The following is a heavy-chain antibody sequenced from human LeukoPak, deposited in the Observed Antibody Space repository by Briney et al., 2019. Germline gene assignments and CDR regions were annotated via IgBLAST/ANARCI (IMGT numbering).Heavy chain of an antibody. V-gene: IGHV4-4*07. D-gene: IGHD6-19*01. Sequence: PSETLSLTCTVSGGSISSYYWSWIRQPAGKGLEWIGRIYTSGSTNYNPSLESRVTMSVDTSKNQFSLKLSSVTAADTAVYYCARCSYSSGCYWYFDLWGRGTLVTVSS. CDR2: IYTSGST. CDR3: ARCSYSSGCYWYFDL. CDR1: GGSISSYY. J-gene: IGHJ2*01.